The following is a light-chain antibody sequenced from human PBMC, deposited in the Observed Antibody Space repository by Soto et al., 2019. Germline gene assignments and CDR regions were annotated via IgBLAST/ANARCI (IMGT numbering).Light chain of an antibody. V-gene: IGLV2-8*01. CDR2: EVN. CDR3: SSYAGRNNYV. Sequence: QSALTQPPSASGSPGQSVTISCTGTSSDVGGYNYVSWYQHHPGKAPKLMIYEVNRRPSGVPDRFSGSKSGNSASLTVSGLQAEAEADYYCSSYAGRNNYVFGPGTKLTVL. J-gene: IGLJ1*01. CDR1: SSDVGGYNY.